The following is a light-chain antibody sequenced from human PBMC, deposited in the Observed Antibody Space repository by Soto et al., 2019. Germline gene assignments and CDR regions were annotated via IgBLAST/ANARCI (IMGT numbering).Light chain of an antibody. CDR2: GIS. J-gene: IGKJ5*01. V-gene: IGKV3-15*01. CDR3: QQYSKWPIT. CDR1: QSVNSN. Sequence: EMVMTQSPAILSVSPGESATLYCRASQSVNSNYLAWYQQHPDQPPRLLIYGISTRATGIPARFSGSGSVTEFSLTISSLQSEDFAVYYCQQYSKWPITFGQGTRLEI.